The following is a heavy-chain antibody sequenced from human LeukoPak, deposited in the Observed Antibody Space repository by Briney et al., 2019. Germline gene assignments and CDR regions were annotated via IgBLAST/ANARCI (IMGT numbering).Heavy chain of an antibody. D-gene: IGHD3-22*01. V-gene: IGHV1-69*04. Sequence: GASVKLSCKASGGTFTSYAICWVRHAPAPRHEWMGRMIPIFGIANYAQKYQGRVTITADKSTSTAYMELSSLRSEDTAVYYCARDRGGYYYDSTPGVPFDYWGQGTLVTVSS. CDR3: ARDRGGYYYDSTPGVPFDY. CDR2: MIPIFGIA. CDR1: GGTFTSYA. J-gene: IGHJ4*02.